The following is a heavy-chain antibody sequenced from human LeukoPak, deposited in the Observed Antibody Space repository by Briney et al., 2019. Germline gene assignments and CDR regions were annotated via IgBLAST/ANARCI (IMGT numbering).Heavy chain of an antibody. Sequence: PGGSLRLSCAASGFTFSSYGMHWVRQAPGKGLEWVAFIGYDGSNKYYADSVKGRFTISRDNSKNTLYLQMNSLRAEDTAVYYCAKVAVPNYYYYYYYMDVWGKGTTVTVSS. J-gene: IGHJ6*03. CDR1: GFTFSSYG. CDR3: AKVAVPNYYYYYYYMDV. V-gene: IGHV3-30*02. D-gene: IGHD5-24*01. CDR2: IGYDGSNK.